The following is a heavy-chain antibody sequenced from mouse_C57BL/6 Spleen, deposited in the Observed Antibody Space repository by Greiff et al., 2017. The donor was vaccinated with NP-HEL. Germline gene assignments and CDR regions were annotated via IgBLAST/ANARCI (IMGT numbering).Heavy chain of an antibody. CDR3: ARGSNPAWFAY. J-gene: IGHJ3*01. CDR2: IDPSDSYT. D-gene: IGHD2-5*01. Sequence: VQLQQPGAELVMPGASVKLSCKASGYTFTSYWMHWVKQRPGQGLEWIGEIDPSDSYTNYNQKFKGKSTLTVDKSSSTAYMQLSSLTSEDSAVYYCARGSNPAWFAYWGQGTLVTVSA. CDR1: GYTFTSYW. V-gene: IGHV1-69*01.